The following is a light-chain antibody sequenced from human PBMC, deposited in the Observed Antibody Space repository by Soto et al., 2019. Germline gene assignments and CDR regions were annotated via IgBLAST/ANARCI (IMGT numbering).Light chain of an antibody. J-gene: IGKJ4*01. CDR3: QQYNSYSLT. CDR2: KAS. CDR1: QSISSW. Sequence: DIQMTQSPSTLSSSVGDRVTITCRASQSISSWLAWYQQKPGKAPKLLIYKASSLESGVPSRFSGSGSGTEFTLTISSLQPDDFATYYCQQYNSYSLTFGGGTKVEIK. V-gene: IGKV1-5*03.